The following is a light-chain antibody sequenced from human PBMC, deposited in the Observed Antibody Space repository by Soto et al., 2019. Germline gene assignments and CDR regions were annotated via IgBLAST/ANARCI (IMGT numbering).Light chain of an antibody. CDR2: AAS. Sequence: DIQMTQSPSSLSASVGDRVTITCRASQGITNYLAWYQQKPGKVPKLLIYAASTLQSGVPSRFSGSGSGTXXXXXXXXLQPEDVATYYCQKYNSAPLTFGGGTKVEIK. V-gene: IGKV1-27*01. CDR3: QKYNSAPLT. CDR1: QGITNY. J-gene: IGKJ4*01.